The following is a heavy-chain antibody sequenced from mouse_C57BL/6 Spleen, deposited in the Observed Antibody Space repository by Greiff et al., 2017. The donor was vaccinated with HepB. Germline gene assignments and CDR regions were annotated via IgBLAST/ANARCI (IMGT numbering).Heavy chain of an antibody. V-gene: IGHV1-26*01. CDR3: ARGEPRGFAY. Sequence: EVQLQQSGPELVKPGASVKISCKASGYTFTDYYMNWVKQSHGKSLEWIGDINPNNGGTSYNQKFKGKATLTVDKSSSTAYMELRSLTSEDSAVYYCARGEPRGFAYWGQGTLVTVSA. CDR2: INPNNGGT. CDR1: GYTFTDYY. J-gene: IGHJ3*01.